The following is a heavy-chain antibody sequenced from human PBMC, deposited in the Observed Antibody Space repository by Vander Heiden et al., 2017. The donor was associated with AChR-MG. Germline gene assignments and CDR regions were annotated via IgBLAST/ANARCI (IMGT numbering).Heavy chain of an antibody. D-gene: IGHD3-3*01. Sequence: QVQLVQSGAEVKKPGASVKVSCKASGYTFTSYDHNWVRQATGQGLEWMGWMNPNSVNTGYAQKFHGRATMTRNTSISTAYMELSSLRSEDTAVYYCARGRDFWSGYSAYYYYYGMDVWGQGTTVTVSS. CDR1: GYTFTSYD. V-gene: IGHV1-8*01. CDR2: MNPNSVNT. J-gene: IGHJ6*02. CDR3: ARGRDFWSGYSAYYYYYGMDV.